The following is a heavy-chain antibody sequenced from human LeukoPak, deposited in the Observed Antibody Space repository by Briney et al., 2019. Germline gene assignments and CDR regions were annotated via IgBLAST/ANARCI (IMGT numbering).Heavy chain of an antibody. Sequence: ASVKVSCKASGYTFTSYGISWVRQAPGQGLEWMGWISAYNGNTNYAQKLQGRVTMTTDTSTSTAYMELSSPRSEDTAVYYCARARGSTLRNLFDYWGQGTLVTVSS. V-gene: IGHV1-18*01. CDR1: GYTFTSYG. J-gene: IGHJ4*02. CDR3: ARARGSTLRNLFDY. CDR2: ISAYNGNT. D-gene: IGHD1-14*01.